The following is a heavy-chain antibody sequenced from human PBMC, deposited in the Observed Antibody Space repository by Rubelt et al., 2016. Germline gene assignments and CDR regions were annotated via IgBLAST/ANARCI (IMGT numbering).Heavy chain of an antibody. J-gene: IGHJ6*02. CDR2: MNPNSGNT. D-gene: IGHD3-3*01. V-gene: IGHV1-8*01. CDR1: GYTFTSYD. Sequence: QVRLVQSGAEVKKPGASVKVSCKASGYTFTSYDINWVRQATGQGLEWMGWMNPNSGNTGYAQKFQGRVTMTRNTSISTAYMELSRLGSEDTAVYYCARLSITIFGVVVYYYGMDVWGQGTTVTVSS. CDR3: ARLSITIFGVVVYYYGMDV.